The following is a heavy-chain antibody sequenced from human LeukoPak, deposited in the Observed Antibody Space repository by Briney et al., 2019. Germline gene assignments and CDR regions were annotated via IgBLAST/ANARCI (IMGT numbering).Heavy chain of an antibody. D-gene: IGHD2-15*01. CDR2: ISSSSTYI. Sequence: KAGGSLRLSCAASGFNFSTYNVNWVRQAPGKGLEWVSSISSSSTYIYYADSVKGRFTISRDNAKNSLYLQMNSLRAEDTAVYYCARGDGGYDPWGQGTLVTVSS. CDR3: ARGDGGYDP. J-gene: IGHJ5*02. CDR1: GFNFSTYN. V-gene: IGHV3-21*01.